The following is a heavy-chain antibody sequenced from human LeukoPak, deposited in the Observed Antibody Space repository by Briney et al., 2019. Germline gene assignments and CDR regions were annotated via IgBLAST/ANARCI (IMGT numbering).Heavy chain of an antibody. CDR2: INHSGST. CDR3: ARDLITVSKGFDI. V-gene: IGHV4-34*01. D-gene: IGHD4-17*01. J-gene: IGHJ3*02. Sequence: KPSETLSLTRAVYGGSFSGYYWSWIRQPPGEGLEWIGEINHSGSTNYNPSLKSRVTISVDTSKNQFSLKLSSVTAADTAVYYCARDLITVSKGFDIWGQGTMVSVSS. CDR1: GGSFSGYY.